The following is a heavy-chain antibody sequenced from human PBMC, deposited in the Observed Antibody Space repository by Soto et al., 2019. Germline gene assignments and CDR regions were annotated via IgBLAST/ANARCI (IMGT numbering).Heavy chain of an antibody. Sequence: ESGGGLVQPGGSLRLSCAASGFTFSNAMSWVRQAPGKGLEWVSAISGSGGSTYYADSVKGRFTISRDNSKNTLYLQMNSLRAEDTAVYYCAKDQLAHSYWGQGTLVTVSS. D-gene: IGHD1-1*01. CDR1: GFTFSNA. CDR2: ISGSGGST. V-gene: IGHV3-23*01. J-gene: IGHJ4*02. CDR3: AKDQLAHSY.